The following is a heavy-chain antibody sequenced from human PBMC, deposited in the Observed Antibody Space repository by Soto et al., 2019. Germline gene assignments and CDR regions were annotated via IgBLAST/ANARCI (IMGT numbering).Heavy chain of an antibody. D-gene: IGHD5-12*01. V-gene: IGHV2-5*02. CDR3: AHIDPEIVTVGGHGGFDY. CDR2: IYWDDDK. Sequence: QITLKESGPTLVRPPQTLTLTCTFSGFSLTSGVGVGWIRQPPGKALEWLALIYWDDDKRYSPSLKNRLTITTDPSKNQGVLTMTNVGPVDTATYFCAHIDPEIVTVGGHGGFDYWGQGTLVTVSS. CDR1: GFSLTSGVG. J-gene: IGHJ4*02.